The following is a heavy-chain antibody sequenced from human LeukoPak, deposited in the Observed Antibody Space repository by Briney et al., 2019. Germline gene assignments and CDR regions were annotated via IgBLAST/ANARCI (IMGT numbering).Heavy chain of an antibody. CDR3: AVNKDSSSWVEYFQH. J-gene: IGHJ1*01. CDR1: GGSISSGGYY. V-gene: IGHV4-31*03. D-gene: IGHD6-13*01. Sequence: SETLSLTCTVSGGSISSGGYYWSRIRQHPGKGLEWIGYIYYSGSTYYNPSLKSRVTISVDTSKNQFSLKLSSVTAADTAVYCCAVNKDSSSWVEYFQHWGQGTLVTVSS. CDR2: IYYSGST.